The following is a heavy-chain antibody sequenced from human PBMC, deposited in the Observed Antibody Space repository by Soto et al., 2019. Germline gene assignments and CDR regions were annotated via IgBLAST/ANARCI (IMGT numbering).Heavy chain of an antibody. Sequence: TSETLSLTCTVSGGSVSSGSYYWSWIRQPPGKGPEWIGYIYYSGSTNYNPSLKSRVTISVDTSKNQFSLKLSSVTAADTAVYYCARESEGYYDSSGLAYWGQGTLVTVSS. CDR2: IYYSGST. D-gene: IGHD3-22*01. V-gene: IGHV4-61*01. J-gene: IGHJ4*02. CDR1: GGSVSSGSYY. CDR3: ARESEGYYDSSGLAY.